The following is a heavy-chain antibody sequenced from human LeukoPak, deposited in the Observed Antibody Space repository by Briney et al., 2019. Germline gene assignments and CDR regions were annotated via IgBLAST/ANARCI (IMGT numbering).Heavy chain of an antibody. CDR1: GCTFSSYA. D-gene: IGHD1-26*01. CDR3: AKSIVGANWGGYFDY. CDR2: TSVSSCIT. V-gene: IGHV3-23*01. J-gene: IGHJ4*02. Sequence: GESLRLSCAASGCTFSSYAIIWVRQAPGKGLEWASVTSVSSCITYYSDSVKGRFTISRDNSKNTLYLQMHSLREEGTAVYYCAKSIVGANWGGYFDYWGQGTLVTVSS.